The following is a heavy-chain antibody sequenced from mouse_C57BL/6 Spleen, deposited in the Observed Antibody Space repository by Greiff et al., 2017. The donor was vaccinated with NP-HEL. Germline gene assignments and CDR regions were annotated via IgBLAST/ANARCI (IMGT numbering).Heavy chain of an antibody. D-gene: IGHD2-1*01. CDR3: TRSKGNRYFDV. J-gene: IGHJ1*03. CDR2: IDPETGGT. V-gene: IGHV1-15*01. Sequence: VKLQESGAELVRPGASVTLSCKASGYTFTDYEMHWVKQTPVHGLEWIGAIDPETGGTAYNQKFKGKAILTADKSSSTAYMELRSLTSEDSAVYYCTRSKGNRYFDVWGTGTTVTVSS. CDR1: GYTFTDYE.